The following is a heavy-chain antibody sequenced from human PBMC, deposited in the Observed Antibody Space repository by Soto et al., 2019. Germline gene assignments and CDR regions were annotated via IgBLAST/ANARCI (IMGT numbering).Heavy chain of an antibody. CDR3: ARGRRITIFGVVPGRPNDAFDI. D-gene: IGHD3-3*01. Sequence: VNVSCKASGYTFTVYYMHWVRQAPGQGLEWMGWINPNSGGTNYAQKFQGWVTMTRDTSISTAYMELSRLRSDDTAVYYCARGRRITIFGVVPGRPNDAFDIWGQGTMVTVSS. J-gene: IGHJ3*02. CDR1: GYTFTVYY. CDR2: INPNSGGT. V-gene: IGHV1-2*04.